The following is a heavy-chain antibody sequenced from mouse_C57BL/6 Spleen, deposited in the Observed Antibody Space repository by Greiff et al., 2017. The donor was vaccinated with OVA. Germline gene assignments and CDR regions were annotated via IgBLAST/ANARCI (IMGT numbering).Heavy chain of an antibody. V-gene: IGHV14-4*01. J-gene: IGHJ1*03. CDR3: TTSYYGNYAWYFDV. CDR2: IDPENGDT. Sequence: DVQLQESGAELVRPGASVKLSCTASGFNIKDDYMHWVKQRPEQGLEWIGWIDPENGDTEYASKFQGKATITADTSSNTAYLQLSSLTSEDTAVYYCTTSYYGNYAWYFDVWGTGTTVTVSS. CDR1: GFNIKDDY. D-gene: IGHD2-10*01.